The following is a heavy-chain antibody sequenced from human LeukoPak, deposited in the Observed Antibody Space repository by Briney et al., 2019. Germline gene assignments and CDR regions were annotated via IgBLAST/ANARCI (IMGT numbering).Heavy chain of an antibody. CDR3: ARAQTYGDSRLLLDY. J-gene: IGHJ4*02. CDR2: ISPSGGST. CDR1: GYTFTSNY. D-gene: IGHD4-17*01. Sequence: ASVKVSCKAFGYTFTSNYMHWVRQAPGQGPEWMGVISPSGGSTTYAQKFQGRVTLTRDISTSTDYLELSSLRSEDTAVYYCARAQTYGDSRLLLDYWGQGTLVTVSS. V-gene: IGHV1-46*01.